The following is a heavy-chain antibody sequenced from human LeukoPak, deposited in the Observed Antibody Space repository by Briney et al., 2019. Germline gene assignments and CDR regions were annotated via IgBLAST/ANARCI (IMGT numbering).Heavy chain of an antibody. CDR3: TTYDSSGYYNQRSHYFDY. J-gene: IGHJ4*02. D-gene: IGHD3-22*01. V-gene: IGHV3-15*01. CDR1: GFTFSNAW. CDR2: IKSKTDGGTT. Sequence: PGGSLRLSRAASGFTFSNAWMSWVRQAPGKGLEWVGRIKSKTDGGTTDYAAPVKGRFTISRDDSKNTLYLQMNSLKTEDTAVYYCTTYDSSGYYNQRSHYFDYWGQGTLVTVSS.